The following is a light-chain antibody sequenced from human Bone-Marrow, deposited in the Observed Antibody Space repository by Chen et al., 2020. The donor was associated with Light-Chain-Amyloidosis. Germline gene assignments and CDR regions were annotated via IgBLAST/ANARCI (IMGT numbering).Light chain of an antibody. CDR2: GAS. CDR1: QSVSSSD. Sequence: ELVLTQSPATLSLSPGERATLSCRASQSVSSSDLAWYQQKPGQAPRLLMYGASCRATGIPDRWSGSGSGTDFTLTISRLEPEDFAVYYCQQDGSSPPYTYGQGTKLEIK. V-gene: IGKV3-20*01. CDR3: QQDGSSPPYT. J-gene: IGKJ2*01.